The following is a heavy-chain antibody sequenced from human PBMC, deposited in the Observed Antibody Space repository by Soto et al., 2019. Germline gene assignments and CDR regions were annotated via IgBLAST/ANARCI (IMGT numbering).Heavy chain of an antibody. D-gene: IGHD1-26*01. CDR3: ARTPQYSGSYSYFDY. V-gene: IGHV1-69*13. CDR1: GGTFSSYA. J-gene: IGHJ4*02. Sequence: SVKVSCKASGGTFSSYAISWVRQAPGQGLEWMGGIIPIFGTANYAQKFQGRVTITADESTSTAYMELSSLRSEDTAVYYCARTPQYSGSYSYFDYWGQGTLVTVSS. CDR2: IIPIFGTA.